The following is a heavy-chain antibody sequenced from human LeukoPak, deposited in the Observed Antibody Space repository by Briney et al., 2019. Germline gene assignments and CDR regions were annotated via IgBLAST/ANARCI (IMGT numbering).Heavy chain of an antibody. J-gene: IGHJ4*02. CDR1: GGSFSNYY. CDR3: ASDLWFGEFEDY. CDR2: INHSGST. D-gene: IGHD3-10*01. Sequence: KSSETLSLTCAVYGGSFSNYYWSWIRQPPGKGLEWIGEINHSGSTNCNPSLKSRVTISVDTSKNQFSLKVRSVAAADTAVYYCASDLWFGEFEDYWGQGTLVTVSS. V-gene: IGHV4-34*01.